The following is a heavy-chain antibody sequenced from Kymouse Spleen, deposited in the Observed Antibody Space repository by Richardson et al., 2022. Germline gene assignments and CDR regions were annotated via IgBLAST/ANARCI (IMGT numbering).Heavy chain of an antibody. D-gene: IGHD3-10*01. Sequence: QLQLQESGPGLVKPSETLSLTCTVSGGSISSSSYYWGWIRQPPGKGLEWIGSIYYSGSTYYNPSLKSRVTISVDTSKNQFSLKLSSVTAADTAVYYCARQGLWFGELRGMDVWGQGTTVTVSS. CDR3: ARQGLWFGELRGMDV. J-gene: IGHJ6*02. CDR1: GGSISSSSYY. V-gene: IGHV4-39*01. CDR2: IYYSGST.